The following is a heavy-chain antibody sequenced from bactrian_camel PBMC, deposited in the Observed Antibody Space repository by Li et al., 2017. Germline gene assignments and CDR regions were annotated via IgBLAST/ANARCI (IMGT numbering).Heavy chain of an antibody. J-gene: IGHJ6*01. Sequence: HVQLVESGGGSVQAGGSLTLSCAASGNIDSSIVMAWFRQSPGKKREGVASIESDGSTGYTDSVKGRFTVSQDSAKNILYLQMNSLKPEDTAMYYCAVFSTVGLRCADSGYWGQGTQVTVS. CDR3: AVFSTVGLRCADSGY. V-gene: IGHV3S53*01. CDR2: IESDGST. D-gene: IGHD6*01. CDR1: GNIDSSIV.